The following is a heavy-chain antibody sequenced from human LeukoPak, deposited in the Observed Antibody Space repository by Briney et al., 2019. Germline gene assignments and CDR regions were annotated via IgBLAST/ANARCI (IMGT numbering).Heavy chain of an antibody. Sequence: EGSLRLSCTASGFTFGDYAMSWFRQAPGKGLEWVSYISSSGSTIYYADSVKGRFTISRDNAKNSLYLQMNSLRAEDTAVYYCARHGRAAFDIWGQGTMVTVSS. V-gene: IGHV3-11*01. J-gene: IGHJ3*02. CDR3: ARHGRAAFDI. D-gene: IGHD2-15*01. CDR2: ISSSGSTI. CDR1: GFTFGDYA.